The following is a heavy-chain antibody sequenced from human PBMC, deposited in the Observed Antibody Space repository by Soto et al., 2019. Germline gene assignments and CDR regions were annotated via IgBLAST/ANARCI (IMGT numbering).Heavy chain of an antibody. V-gene: IGHV3-23*01. CDR3: ATDFGAPGYYDILTGRGGYYYGMDV. J-gene: IGHJ6*02. CDR2: ISGSGGST. CDR1: VFTFSRYA. Sequence: PGGPLTLSSAAPVFTFSRYAMSWVRHAPGKGLDWVSVISGSGGSTSYADSLTGRFTISRDNATNTLYPQMNRLGAEVTAVYYGATDFGAPGYYDILTGRGGYYYGMDVWGQGTTVTVSS. D-gene: IGHD3-9*01.